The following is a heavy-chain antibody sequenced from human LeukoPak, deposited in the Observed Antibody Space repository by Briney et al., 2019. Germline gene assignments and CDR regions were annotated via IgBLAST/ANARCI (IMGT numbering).Heavy chain of an antibody. CDR3: AKDGSGSYPDYYGMDV. CDR1: GFTFDDYA. J-gene: IGHJ6*02. Sequence: GRSLRLSCAASGFTFDDYAMHWVRQAPGKGLEWVSGISWNSGSIGYADSVKGRFTISRDNAKNSLYLQMNSLRAEDTALYYCAKDGSGSYPDYYGMDVWGQGTTVTVSS. V-gene: IGHV3-9*01. CDR2: ISWNSGSI. D-gene: IGHD3-10*01.